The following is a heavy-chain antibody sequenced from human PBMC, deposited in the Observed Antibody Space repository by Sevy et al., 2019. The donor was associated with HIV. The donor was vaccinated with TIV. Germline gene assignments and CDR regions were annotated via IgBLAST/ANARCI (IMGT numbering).Heavy chain of an antibody. J-gene: IGHJ5*02. CDR1: GYTVTESS. CDR2: SDPEDGKT. Sequence: ASVKVSCKVSGYTVTESSIHWVRQAPGKGLEWMGGSDPEDGKTIYAQNFQGRVTMTEDISTDTVYMELSSLRSEDTAVYYCATVTHCSDIRCYWFDPWGQGTLVTVSS. V-gene: IGHV1-24*01. CDR3: ATVTHCSDIRCYWFDP. D-gene: IGHD2-2*01.